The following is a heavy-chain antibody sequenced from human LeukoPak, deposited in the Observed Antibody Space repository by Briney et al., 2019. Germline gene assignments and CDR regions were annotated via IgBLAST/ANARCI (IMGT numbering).Heavy chain of an antibody. Sequence: GGSLRLSCAASGFTFSSYAMHWVRQAPGKGLEWVAVISYDGSNKYYADSVKGRFTISRDNSKNTLYLQMNSLRADDTAVYYCARDSNGPAFWGQGTLVTVSS. CDR1: GFTFSSYA. CDR3: ARDSNGPAF. V-gene: IGHV3-30-3*01. CDR2: ISYDGSNK. J-gene: IGHJ4*02. D-gene: IGHD6-19*01.